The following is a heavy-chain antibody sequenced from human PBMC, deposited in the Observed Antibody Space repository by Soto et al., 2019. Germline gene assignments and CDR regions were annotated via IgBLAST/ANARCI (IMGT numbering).Heavy chain of an antibody. CDR2: INHSGST. V-gene: IGHV4-34*01. Sequence: QVQLQQWGAGLLKPSETLSLTCAVYGGSFSGYYWSWIRQPPGKELEWIGEINHSGSTNYNPSLKSRVTISVDTSKNQFSLMLSSVTAADTAVYYCARVSGIYYYGMDVWGQGTTVTVSS. CDR3: ARVSGIYYYGMDV. D-gene: IGHD3-10*01. J-gene: IGHJ6*02. CDR1: GGSFSGYY.